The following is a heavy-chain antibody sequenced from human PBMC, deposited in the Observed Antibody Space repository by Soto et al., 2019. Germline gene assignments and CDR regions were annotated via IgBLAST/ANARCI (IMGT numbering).Heavy chain of an antibody. V-gene: IGHV4-59*06. CDR2: IYCSGST. CDR1: GGSISSYY. Sequence: SETLSLTCTVSGGSISSYYWSWIRQHPGKGLEWIGYIYCSGSTYYNPSLKSRVTISVDTSKNHFSLKLSSVTAADTAVYYCARVCGGDCHNGMDVWGQGTTVTVSS. CDR3: ARVCGGDCHNGMDV. J-gene: IGHJ6*02. D-gene: IGHD2-21*02.